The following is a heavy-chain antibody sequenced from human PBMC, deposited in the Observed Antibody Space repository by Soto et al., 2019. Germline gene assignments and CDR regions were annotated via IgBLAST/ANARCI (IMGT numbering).Heavy chain of an antibody. D-gene: IGHD6-19*01. J-gene: IGHJ3*02. Sequence: QLQLQESGSGLVKPSQTLSLTCAVSGGSTSSSYHPWTWIRQPPGKGLAWIGYIYQSGITFYNPSLESRVTISVARSKNQFSLKLTPVTAADTAVYFCARGIGSGGWYRGGFDIWGQGTMVTVSS. V-gene: IGHV4-30-2*01. CDR1: GGSTSSSYHP. CDR3: ARGIGSGGWYRGGFDI. CDR2: IYQSGIT.